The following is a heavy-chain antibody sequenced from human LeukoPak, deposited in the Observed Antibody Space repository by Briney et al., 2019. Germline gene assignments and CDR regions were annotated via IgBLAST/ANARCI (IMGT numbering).Heavy chain of an antibody. CDR2: IKREIDGGTT. J-gene: IGHJ4*02. D-gene: IGHD3-10*01. Sequence: PGGSLRLSCATSGFTFSQAWMNWVRQAPGKGPEWVGRIKREIDGGTTDYTAPVKGRFTISRDDSKNTLYLHMNSLKTEDTGVYYCNTFHSGRRNAFWGQGTLVTVSS. CDR3: NTFHSGRRNAF. V-gene: IGHV3-15*01. CDR1: GFTFSQAW.